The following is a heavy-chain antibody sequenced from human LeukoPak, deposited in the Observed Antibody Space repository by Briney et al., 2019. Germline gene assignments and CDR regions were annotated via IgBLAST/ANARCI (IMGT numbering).Heavy chain of an antibody. Sequence: ASVKVSCKASGYTFTSYDINCVRQATGQGREWMGWMNPNSGNTGYAQKFQGRVTMTRNTSISTAYMELSSLRSEDTAVYYCARGSLYDFWSGYQGYYYGMDVWGQGTTVTVSS. V-gene: IGHV1-8*01. CDR2: MNPNSGNT. D-gene: IGHD3-3*01. CDR1: GYTFTSYD. CDR3: ARGSLYDFWSGYQGYYYGMDV. J-gene: IGHJ6*02.